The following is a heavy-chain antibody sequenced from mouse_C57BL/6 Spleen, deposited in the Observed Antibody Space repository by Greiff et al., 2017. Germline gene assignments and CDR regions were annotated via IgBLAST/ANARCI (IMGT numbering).Heavy chain of an antibody. CDR3: ARSTVVAPNY. V-gene: IGHV1-69*01. D-gene: IGHD1-1*01. J-gene: IGHJ2*01. CDR1: GYTFTSYW. Sequence: LQLQQPGAELVMPGASVKLSCKASGYTFTSYWMHWVKQRPGQGLEWIGEIDPSDSYTNYNQKFKGKSTLTVDKSSSTAYMQLSSLTSEDSAVYYCARSTVVAPNYWRQGTTLTVSS. CDR2: IDPSDSYT.